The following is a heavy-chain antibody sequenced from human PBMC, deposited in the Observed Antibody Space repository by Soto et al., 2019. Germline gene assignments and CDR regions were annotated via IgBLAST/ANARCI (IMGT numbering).Heavy chain of an antibody. CDR1: GFTFSNYA. CDR3: ERDLSGPLDY. CDR2: IWYDEINK. J-gene: IGHJ4*02. V-gene: IGHV3-33*01. Sequence: PGGSLRLSCEASGFTFSNYAMHWVRQAPGKGLEWVALIWYDEINKYYADSVKGRFTISRDNSQNTLFLQMNSLRPEDTAVYYCERDLSGPLDYWGQGTPVTVSS.